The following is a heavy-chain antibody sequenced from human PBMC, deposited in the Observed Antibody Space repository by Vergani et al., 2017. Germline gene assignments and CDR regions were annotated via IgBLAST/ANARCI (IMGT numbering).Heavy chain of an antibody. V-gene: IGHV4-38-2*01. J-gene: IGHJ5*02. CDR3: ARLDGYWTSTLCYSWFDP. CDR2: IYHSGRT. Sequence: QVQLQESGPGLVKPSETLSLTFVVSGYSISSAYYWGWIRQPPGKGLEWIGSIYHSGRTHYNPSLKSRVTISIDTSKNQFSLKLTSVTATDTAVYYCARLDGYWTSTLCYSWFDPWGQGTLVTVSS. CDR1: GYSISSAYY. D-gene: IGHD2-2*03.